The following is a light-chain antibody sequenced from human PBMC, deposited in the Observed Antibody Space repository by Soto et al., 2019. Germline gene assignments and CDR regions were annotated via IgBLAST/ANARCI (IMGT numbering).Light chain of an antibody. CDR2: AAS. CDR3: QQSYSTPRT. CDR1: QSISNY. V-gene: IGKV1-39*01. J-gene: IGKJ1*01. Sequence: DIPMTQSPSSLSASEGDRVTITCRASQSISNYLNWYQQRPGKAPKLLIYAASSLQSGVPSRFSGSGSGTDFTLTISSLQPEDFATYYCQQSYSTPRTFGQGTKVEIK.